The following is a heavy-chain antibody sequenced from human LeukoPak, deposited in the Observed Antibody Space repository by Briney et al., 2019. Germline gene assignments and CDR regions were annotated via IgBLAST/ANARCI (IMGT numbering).Heavy chain of an antibody. Sequence: GGSLRLSCAASGFTFSSCAMSWVRQAPGKGLEWVGFIRSKAYGGTTEYAASVKGRFTISRDDSKSIAYLQMNSLKTEDTAVYYCTRDQTLLWFGEAMDYWGQGTLVTVSS. D-gene: IGHD3-10*01. J-gene: IGHJ4*02. CDR1: GFTFSSCA. CDR2: IRSKAYGGTT. CDR3: TRDQTLLWFGEAMDY. V-gene: IGHV3-49*04.